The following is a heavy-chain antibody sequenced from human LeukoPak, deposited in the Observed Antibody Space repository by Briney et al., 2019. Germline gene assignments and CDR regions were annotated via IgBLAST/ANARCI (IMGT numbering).Heavy chain of an antibody. J-gene: IGHJ4*02. CDR2: MSGDATST. CDR1: GFTFSSYS. CDR3: ARDFYGSGSFLH. D-gene: IGHD3-10*01. V-gene: IGHV3-23*01. Sequence: GGSLRLSCAASGFTFSSYSMNWVRQAPGKGLEWVSTMSGDATSTYYADSVKGRFTISRDNSKTTLFLQMNGLRAEDTAVYYCARDFYGSGSFLHWGQGTLVTVSP.